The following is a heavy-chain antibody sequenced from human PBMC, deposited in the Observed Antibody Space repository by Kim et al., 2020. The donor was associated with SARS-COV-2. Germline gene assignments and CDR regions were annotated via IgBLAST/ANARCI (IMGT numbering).Heavy chain of an antibody. CDR3: ARRQFTSGWYYFDY. D-gene: IGHD6-19*01. V-gene: IGHV3-74*01. J-gene: IGHJ4*02. Sequence: YADSVKGRFTISRDNAKNTLYRQMNSLRAEDTAVYYCARRQFTSGWYYFDYWGQGTLVTVSS.